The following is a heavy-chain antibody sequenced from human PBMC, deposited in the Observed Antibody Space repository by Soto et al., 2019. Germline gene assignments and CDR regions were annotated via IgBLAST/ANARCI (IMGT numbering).Heavy chain of an antibody. CDR2: INPSGGST. Sequence: ASVKVSCKASGYTFTSCYMHWVRQAPGQGLEWMGIINPSGGSTSYAQKFQGRVTMTRDTSTSTVYMELSSLRSEDTAVYYCASDVRASDAFDIWGQGTMVTVSS. J-gene: IGHJ3*02. V-gene: IGHV1-46*01. CDR3: ASDVRASDAFDI. CDR1: GYTFTSCY.